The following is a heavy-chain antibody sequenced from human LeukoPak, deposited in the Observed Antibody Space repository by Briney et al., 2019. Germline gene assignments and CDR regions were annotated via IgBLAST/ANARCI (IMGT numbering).Heavy chain of an antibody. J-gene: IGHJ4*02. D-gene: IGHD6-19*01. Sequence: GGSLRLSCAASGFTFSSYWMHWVRQGPGKGLVWVSCISSDGSSTNYADSVRGRFTISRDNAENTLYLQMNSLRVEDTAVYYCARARSGWYFDYWGQGTLVTVSS. CDR2: ISSDGSST. CDR1: GFTFSSYW. V-gene: IGHV3-74*01. CDR3: ARARSGWYFDY.